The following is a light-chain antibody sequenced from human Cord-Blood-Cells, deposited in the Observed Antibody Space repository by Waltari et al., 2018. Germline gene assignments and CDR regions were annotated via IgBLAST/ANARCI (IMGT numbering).Light chain of an antibody. CDR2: WAS. CDR1: QSVLYSSNNKNY. Sequence: DIVMTQSPDSLAVSLGERATINCKSSQSVLYSSNNKNYLAWYQQKPGQPPKLLMYWASTRESGVPDRCRGSGSVTDFTFTISSLQAEDVAVYYCQQYYSTPYSFGQGTKLEIK. CDR3: QQYYSTPYS. V-gene: IGKV4-1*01. J-gene: IGKJ2*03.